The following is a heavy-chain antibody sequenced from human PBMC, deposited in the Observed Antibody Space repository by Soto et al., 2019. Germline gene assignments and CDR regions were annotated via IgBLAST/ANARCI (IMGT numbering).Heavy chain of an antibody. Sequence: EVQLLESGGGLVQPGGSLRLSCAASGFTFSSYAMSWVRQAPGKGLEWVSAISWNSGSIGYADSVKGRFTISRDNAKNSLYLQMNSLRAEDTALYYCAKASSSSGGLFDYWGQGTLVTVSS. D-gene: IGHD6-6*01. J-gene: IGHJ4*02. CDR3: AKASSSSGGLFDY. V-gene: IGHV3-9*01. CDR2: ISWNSGSI. CDR1: GFTFSSYA.